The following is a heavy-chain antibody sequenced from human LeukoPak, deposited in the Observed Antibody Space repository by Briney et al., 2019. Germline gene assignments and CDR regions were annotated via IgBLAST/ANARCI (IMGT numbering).Heavy chain of an antibody. J-gene: IGHJ4*02. CDR2: INPNSGGT. Sequence: ASVKVSCKASGYTFTGYYMHWVRQAPGQGLEWMGWINPNSGGTNYARKFQGRVTMTRDTSTTTVYMELSSLKSDDTAVYHCARGNNYGSGSLFYGWGQGTLVTVSS. V-gene: IGHV1-2*02. D-gene: IGHD3-10*01. CDR3: ARGNNYGSGSLFYG. CDR1: GYTFTGYY.